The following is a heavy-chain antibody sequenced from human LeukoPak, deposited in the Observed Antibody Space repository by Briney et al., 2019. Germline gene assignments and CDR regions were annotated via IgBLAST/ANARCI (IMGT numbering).Heavy chain of an antibody. CDR2: INPNSRGT. V-gene: IGHV1-2*02. Sequence: ASVKGSCKASGYTFTVYYMHWVRQAPGQGLEWMGWINPNSRGTNYAQKFQGRVTMIRDTSISTAYMELSRLRSDDTAVYYCARGMYSNYDYWGQGTLVTVSS. D-gene: IGHD4-11*01. CDR3: ARGMYSNYDY. CDR1: GYTFTVYY. J-gene: IGHJ4*02.